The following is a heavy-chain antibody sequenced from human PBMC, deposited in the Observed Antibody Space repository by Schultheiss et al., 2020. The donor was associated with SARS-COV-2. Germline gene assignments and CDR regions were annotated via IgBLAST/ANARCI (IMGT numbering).Heavy chain of an antibody. V-gene: IGHV4-34*01. D-gene: IGHD6-6*01. CDR3: ARDLRGSSSMDV. Sequence: SETLSLTCAVYGGSFSGYFWTWIRQSPGKGLEWIGEVNHSGNTNYNPSLKSRVTISVDTSKHQFSLKLSSVTAADTAVYYCARDLRGSSSMDVWGQGTTVTVSS. CDR2: VNHSGNT. CDR1: GGSFSGYF. J-gene: IGHJ6*02.